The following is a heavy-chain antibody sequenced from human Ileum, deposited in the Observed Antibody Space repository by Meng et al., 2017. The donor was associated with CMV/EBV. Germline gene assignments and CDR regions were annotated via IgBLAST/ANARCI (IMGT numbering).Heavy chain of an antibody. CDR3: ARDFGWQQHDY. V-gene: IGHV3-7*01. CDR2: INADGSEY. J-gene: IGHJ4*02. D-gene: IGHD5-24*01. Sequence: GESLKISCAASFSFSTSWITWVRQAPGKGQQFVANINADGSEYNYLAPVKGRFTISRDNPQNLINLEMSSLRAEDTAVYYCARDFGWQQHDYWGRGTLVTVSS. CDR1: FSFSTSW.